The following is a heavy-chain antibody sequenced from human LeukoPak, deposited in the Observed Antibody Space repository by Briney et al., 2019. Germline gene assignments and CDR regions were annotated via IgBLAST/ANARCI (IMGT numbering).Heavy chain of an antibody. CDR1: GFTFSSYE. CDR3: AKDSSPGVRGYFNY. V-gene: IGHV3-48*03. D-gene: IGHD3-10*01. Sequence: GGSLRLSCAASGFTFSSYEMNWVRQAPGKGLEWVSYISSSGSTIYYADSVKGRFTISRDNSKNTLYLQMNSLRAEDTAVYYCAKDSSPGVRGYFNYWGQGTLVTVSS. CDR2: ISSSGSTI. J-gene: IGHJ4*02.